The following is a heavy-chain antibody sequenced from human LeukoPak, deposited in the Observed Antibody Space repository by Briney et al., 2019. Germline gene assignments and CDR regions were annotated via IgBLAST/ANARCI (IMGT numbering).Heavy chain of an antibody. Sequence: SETLSLTCTVSGGSISSSSYYWGWIRQPPGKGLEWIGYIYYSGSTYYNPSLKSRVTISVDTSKNQFSLKLSSVTAADTAVYYCARGPYYYDSIGWSDYWGQGTLVTVSS. D-gene: IGHD3-22*01. CDR1: GGSISSSSYY. V-gene: IGHV4-31*03. CDR3: ARGPYYYDSIGWSDY. CDR2: IYYSGST. J-gene: IGHJ4*02.